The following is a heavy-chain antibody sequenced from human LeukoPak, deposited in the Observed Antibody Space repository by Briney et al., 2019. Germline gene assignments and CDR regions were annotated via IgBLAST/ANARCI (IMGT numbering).Heavy chain of an antibody. Sequence: GGSLRLSCAASGFTFSSSAMTWVRQAPGKGLEWVSYISSSGRTIYNADSVKGRFTISRDNAKNSLYLQMNSLRAEDTAVYYCASYYYDSSGYWVHAFDIWGQGTMVTVSS. V-gene: IGHV3-48*03. D-gene: IGHD3-22*01. CDR3: ASYYYDSSGYWVHAFDI. CDR2: ISSSGRTI. J-gene: IGHJ3*02. CDR1: GFTFSSSA.